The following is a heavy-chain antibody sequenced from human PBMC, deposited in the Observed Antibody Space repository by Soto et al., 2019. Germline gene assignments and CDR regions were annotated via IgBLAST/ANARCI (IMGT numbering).Heavy chain of an antibody. D-gene: IGHD3-3*01. J-gene: IGHJ6*02. CDR1: GGSFSCYY. Sequence: SETRSLTCAVYGGSFSCYYWSWIREPPGKGLEWIGEINHSGSTNYNPSLKSRVTISVDTSKNQFSLKLSSVTAADTAVYYCARGRGEDYDFWSGYYAWARCYYYYGMDVWGQGTTVTVSS. CDR2: INHSGST. V-gene: IGHV4-34*01. CDR3: ARGRGEDYDFWSGYYAWARCYYYYGMDV.